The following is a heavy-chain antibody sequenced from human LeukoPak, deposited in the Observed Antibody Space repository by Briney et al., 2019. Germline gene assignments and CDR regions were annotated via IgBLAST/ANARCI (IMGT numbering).Heavy chain of an antibody. V-gene: IGHV3-21*01. Sequence: PGDSLRLSCAASGLTFSSYDMTWVRQAPRKGLEYVSSINYNGIYIFSADSVKGRFTISRDNAKNSLYLEMNSLRVEDTAFYYCARIGPGRDGSNSFDQWGQGTLVIVSS. D-gene: IGHD5-24*01. CDR1: GLTFSSYD. CDR3: ARIGPGRDGSNSFDQ. J-gene: IGHJ4*02. CDR2: INYNGIYI.